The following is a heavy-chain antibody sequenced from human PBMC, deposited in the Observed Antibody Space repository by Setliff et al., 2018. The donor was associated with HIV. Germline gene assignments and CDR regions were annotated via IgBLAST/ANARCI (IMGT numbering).Heavy chain of an antibody. J-gene: IGHJ4*02. Sequence: SETLSLTCTVSGGSISSSTYYWGWIRQPPGKGLEWIGTIYYSGSTYYNPSLKSRVTISVDTSKNQFSLKLRSVTAADTAVYYCEVAGQWGQGTLVTVSS. CDR1: GGSISSSTYY. V-gene: IGHV4-39*07. D-gene: IGHD6-19*01. CDR3: EVAGQ. CDR2: IYYSGST.